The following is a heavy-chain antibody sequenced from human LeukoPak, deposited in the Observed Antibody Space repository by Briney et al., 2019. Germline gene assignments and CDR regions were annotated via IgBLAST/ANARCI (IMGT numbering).Heavy chain of an antibody. J-gene: IGHJ5*02. Sequence: SETLSLTCTVSGGSISSYYWSWIRQPAGKGLEWIGRIYTSGSTNYNPSLKSRVTMSVDTSKNQFSPKLSSVTAADTAVYYCARENGDYKMDWFDPWGQGTLVTVSS. CDR2: IYTSGST. D-gene: IGHD4-17*01. CDR3: ARENGDYKMDWFDP. CDR1: GGSISSYY. V-gene: IGHV4-4*07.